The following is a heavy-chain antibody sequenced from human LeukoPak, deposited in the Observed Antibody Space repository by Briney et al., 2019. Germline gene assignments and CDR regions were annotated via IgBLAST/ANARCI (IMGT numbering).Heavy chain of an antibody. J-gene: IGHJ4*02. D-gene: IGHD6-13*01. CDR3: ARGGIAAAGYFDY. Sequence: PGGSLRLSCAASAFSFSNYNMNWVRQAPGKGLEWVSSITSSGSYIYYADSVKGRFTISRDNAKNSLYLQMNSLRAEDTAVYYCARGGIAAAGYFDYWGQGTLVTVSS. CDR2: ITSSGSYI. V-gene: IGHV3-21*01. CDR1: AFSFSNYN.